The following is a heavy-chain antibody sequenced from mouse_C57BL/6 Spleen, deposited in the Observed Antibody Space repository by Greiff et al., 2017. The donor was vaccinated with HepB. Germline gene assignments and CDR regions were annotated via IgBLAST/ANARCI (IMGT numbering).Heavy chain of an antibody. CDR3: SPLSSSSSFSAMDY. CDR2: IDPSDSET. D-gene: IGHD6-1*01. Sequence: QVQLQQPGAELVRPGSSVKLSCKASGYTFTSYWMHWVKQRPIQGLEWIGNIDPSDSETHYNQKFKDKATLTVDKSSSTAYMQLSSLTSEDSAGSFSSPLSSSSSFSAMDYWGQGTSVTVSS. V-gene: IGHV1-52*01. J-gene: IGHJ4*01. CDR1: GYTFTSYW.